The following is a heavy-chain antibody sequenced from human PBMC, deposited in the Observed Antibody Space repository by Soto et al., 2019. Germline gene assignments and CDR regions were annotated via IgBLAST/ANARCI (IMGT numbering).Heavy chain of an antibody. CDR1: GCSFSSYA. V-gene: IGHV1-69*13. CDR3: ASGRSYDNPYGMDV. D-gene: IGHD3-9*01. J-gene: IGHJ6*02. CDR2: IIPIFGTA. Sequence: ASVKVSCKASGCSFSSYAISWVRQAPGQGLEWMGGIIPIFGTANYAQKFQGRVTITADESTSTAYMELSSLRSEDTAVYYCASGRSYDNPYGMDVWGQGTTVTVSS.